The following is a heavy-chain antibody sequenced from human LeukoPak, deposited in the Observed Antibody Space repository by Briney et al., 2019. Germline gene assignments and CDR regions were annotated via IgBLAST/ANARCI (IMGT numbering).Heavy chain of an antibody. CDR3: ARGKRYSSGYFDY. D-gene: IGHD6-19*01. CDR1: GGSISSYY. Sequence: SETLSLTCNVSGGSISSYYWSWIRQPPGKGLEWIGYIYYSGSTNYNPSLKSRVTISVDTSMNQFSLKLSSVTAADTAVYYCARGKRYSSGYFDYWGQGTLVTVSS. J-gene: IGHJ4*02. V-gene: IGHV4-59*01. CDR2: IYYSGST.